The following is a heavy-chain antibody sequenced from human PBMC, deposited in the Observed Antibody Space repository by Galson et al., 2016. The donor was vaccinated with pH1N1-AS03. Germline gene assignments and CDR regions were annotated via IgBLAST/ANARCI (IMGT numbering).Heavy chain of an antibody. J-gene: IGHJ6*02. CDR1: GYIFTGFH. CDR2: INPNNGVT. Sequence: SVKVSCKASGYIFTGFHVHWVRQAPGQWLEWMGWINPNNGVTNYAQKFEAWVTMTGDTSISTAYLELYGLKSDDTAVYYCARDPRGPCSSATCATTYYFDMDVWGQGTTVIVS. CDR3: ARDPRGPCSSATCATTYYFDMDV. V-gene: IGHV1-2*04. D-gene: IGHD1-26*01.